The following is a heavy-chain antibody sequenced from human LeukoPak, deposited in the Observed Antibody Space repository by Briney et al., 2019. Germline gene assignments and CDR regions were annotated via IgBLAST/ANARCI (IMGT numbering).Heavy chain of an antibody. J-gene: IGHJ6*02. V-gene: IGHV3-9*01. CDR3: AKDISIGGFADGYFYGMDA. CDR1: GFKFDDYV. Sequence: GGSLRLSCATSGFKFDDYVMHRVRQAPRKGLEWVSGISWNGAIMVYADSVKGRFTISRDNAKSSLYLQMNSLRAEDTALYYCAKDISIGGFADGYFYGMDAWGQGTTVTVSS. CDR2: ISWNGAIM. D-gene: IGHD4-23*01.